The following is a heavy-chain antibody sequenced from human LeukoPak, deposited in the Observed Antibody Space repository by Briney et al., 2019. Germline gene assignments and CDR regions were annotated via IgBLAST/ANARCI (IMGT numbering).Heavy chain of an antibody. D-gene: IGHD3-3*01. V-gene: IGHV4-4*07. Sequence: SETLSLTCTVSGGSISSYYWSWIRQPAGKGLEWIGRIYTSGSTNYNPSLKSRVTMSVDTSKNQFSLKLSSVTAADTVVYYCARGSMFVLRFLEWLLPNDAFDIWGQGTMVTVSS. CDR3: ARGSMFVLRFLEWLLPNDAFDI. CDR1: GGSISSYY. J-gene: IGHJ3*02. CDR2: IYTSGST.